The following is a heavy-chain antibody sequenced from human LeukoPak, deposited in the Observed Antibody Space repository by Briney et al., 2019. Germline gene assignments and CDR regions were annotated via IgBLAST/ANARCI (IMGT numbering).Heavy chain of an antibody. V-gene: IGHV1-18*01. J-gene: IGHJ5*02. CDR2: ISSYNGNT. Sequence: ASVTVSCTASGYTFTTYGISWVRQAPGQGLEWMGWISSYNGNTNYAQKLQGRVTMTTDTSTSTAYMELRSLRSDDTAVYYCARSLPGYSISWYAGWFDPWGQGTLVTVSS. CDR3: ARSLPGYSISWYAGWFDP. CDR1: GYTFTTYG. D-gene: IGHD6-13*01.